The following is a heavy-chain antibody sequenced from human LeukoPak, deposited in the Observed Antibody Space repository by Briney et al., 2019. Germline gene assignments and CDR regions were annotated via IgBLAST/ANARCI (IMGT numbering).Heavy chain of an antibody. CDR2: IYYSGST. CDR3: ARDQKRGISWKLLRAQTYDGFDV. J-gene: IGHJ3*01. Sequence: SETLSLTCTVSGGSISSSSYYWGWIRQPPGKGLEWIGSIYYSGSTYYNPSLKSRVTISVDTSKNQFSLKLSSVTAADTAVYYCARDQKRGISWKLLRAQTYDGFDVWGQGTMVTVSS. V-gene: IGHV4-39*07. D-gene: IGHD1-26*01. CDR1: GGSISSSSYY.